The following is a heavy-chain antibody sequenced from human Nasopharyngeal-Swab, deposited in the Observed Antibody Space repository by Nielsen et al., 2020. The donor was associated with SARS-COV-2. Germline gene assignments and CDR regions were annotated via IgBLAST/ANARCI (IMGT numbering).Heavy chain of an antibody. D-gene: IGHD3-3*01. Sequence: GSLRLSCTVSGGSVSSGSYYWSWIRQPPGKGLEWIGYIYYSGITNYTPSLKGRVTISVDTSKNQFSLKLSCVTAADTAVYYCARVVTIFGVVIEYYFDYWGQGTLVTVSS. CDR1: GGSVSSGSYY. CDR3: ARVVTIFGVVIEYYFDY. J-gene: IGHJ4*02. V-gene: IGHV4-61*01. CDR2: IYYSGIT.